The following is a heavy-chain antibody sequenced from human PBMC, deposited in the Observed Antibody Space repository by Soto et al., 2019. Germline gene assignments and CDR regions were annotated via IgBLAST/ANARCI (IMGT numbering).Heavy chain of an antibody. CDR3: ARDYSGSAHPFDY. Sequence: QVQLVESGGGVVQPGRSLRLSCAASGFTFSRYGMHWVRQVPGKGPEWVAVIWYDGSNKYYPDSVKGRFTISRDNSKNTLYLQMDSLRAEYTAVYYCARDYSGSAHPFDYWGQGTLVTASS. CDR2: IWYDGSNK. CDR1: GFTFSRYG. V-gene: IGHV3-33*01. D-gene: IGHD1-26*01. J-gene: IGHJ4*02.